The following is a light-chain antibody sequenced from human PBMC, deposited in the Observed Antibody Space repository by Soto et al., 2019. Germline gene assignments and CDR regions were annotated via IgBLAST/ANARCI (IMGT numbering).Light chain of an antibody. J-gene: IGKJ1*01. V-gene: IGKV3-15*01. CDR3: QQYNNLPRT. CDR2: GAS. CDR1: QSFSSN. Sequence: ELVMTQSPATLSVSPGVRATLSCRASQSFSSNLAWYQQKPGQAPRLLIYGASTRATGIPARFSGSGSGTEFTLTISSLQSEDFAVYYCQQYNNLPRTFGQGTKVEIK.